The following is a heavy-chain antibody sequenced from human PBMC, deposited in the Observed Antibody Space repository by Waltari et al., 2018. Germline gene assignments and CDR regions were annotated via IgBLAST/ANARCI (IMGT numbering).Heavy chain of an antibody. V-gene: IGHV3-74*02. CDR3: ARGARRTTQTTGWWYFDL. J-gene: IGHJ2*01. Sequence: EVQLVESGGGLVQPGGSLRHACEASGFTFSLFWMHWVRQAPGKGLGWVSRSNSDGSSISYADYVKGRFTISKDNARNTVYLQMNSLRADDTAIYYCARGARRTTQTTGWWYFDLWGRGTLVTVSS. CDR2: SNSDGSSI. CDR1: GFTFSLFW. D-gene: IGHD4-17*01.